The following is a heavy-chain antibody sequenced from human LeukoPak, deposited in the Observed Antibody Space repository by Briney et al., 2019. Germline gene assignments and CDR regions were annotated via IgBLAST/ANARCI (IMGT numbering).Heavy chain of an antibody. CDR3: AKYGNSGWVIDN. J-gene: IGHJ4*02. Sequence: ASETLSLTCTVSGGSIGSDYWTWIRQPPGKGLEYIGYIYYTGGTNYNPSLKSRVTISVDTSKNQFSLKLSSVIAADTAVYFCAKYGNSGWVIDNWGQGTLVTVSS. D-gene: IGHD6-19*01. V-gene: IGHV4-59*08. CDR2: IYYTGGT. CDR1: GGSIGSDY.